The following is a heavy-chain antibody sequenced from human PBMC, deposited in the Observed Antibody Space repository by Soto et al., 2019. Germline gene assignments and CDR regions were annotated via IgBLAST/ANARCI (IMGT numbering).Heavy chain of an antibody. CDR2: IYHCGST. CDR1: GGSISSGDNY. V-gene: IGHV4-30-4*01. Sequence: QVQLRESGPGLVKPSATLSLTCSVSGGSISSGDNYWSWIRHPPGKGLEWIGYIYHCGSTYYNPSFKSRLTISVDTSKNQFSLKLSSLTAADTAVYYCARETYGDYAFWGQGTLVTVSS. J-gene: IGHJ4*02. CDR3: ARETYGDYAF. D-gene: IGHD4-17*01.